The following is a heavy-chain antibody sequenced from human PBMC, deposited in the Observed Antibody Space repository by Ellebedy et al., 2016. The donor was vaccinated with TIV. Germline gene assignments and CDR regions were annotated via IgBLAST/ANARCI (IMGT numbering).Heavy chain of an antibody. Sequence: GGSLRLXXAASGFTFSSYSMNWVRQAPGKGLEWVSSISSSSSYIYYADSVKGRFTNSRDNAKNSLYLQMNSLRAEDTGVYYCVRDVGGSYGPRGWFDPWGQGTQVTVSS. J-gene: IGHJ5*02. CDR2: ISSSSSYI. CDR1: GFTFSSYS. D-gene: IGHD5-18*01. CDR3: VRDVGGSYGPRGWFDP. V-gene: IGHV3-21*01.